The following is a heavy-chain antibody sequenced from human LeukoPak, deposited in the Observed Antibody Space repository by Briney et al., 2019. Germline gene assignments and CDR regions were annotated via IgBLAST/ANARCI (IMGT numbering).Heavy chain of an antibody. CDR3: ATDTPGGYYYFDY. J-gene: IGHJ4*02. D-gene: IGHD3-22*01. Sequence: GGSLRLSCAASGFTFSSYSMNWVRQAPGKGLEWVSSISSSSSYIYYADSVKGRFTISRDNAKNSLYLQMNSRRAEDTAVEYCATDTPGGYYYFDYWGQGTLVTVSS. V-gene: IGHV3-21*01. CDR2: ISSSSSYI. CDR1: GFTFSSYS.